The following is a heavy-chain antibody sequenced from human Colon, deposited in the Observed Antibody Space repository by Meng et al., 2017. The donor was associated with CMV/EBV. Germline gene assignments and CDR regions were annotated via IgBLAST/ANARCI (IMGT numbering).Heavy chain of an antibody. J-gene: IGHJ4*02. CDR3: AREGIAAAGNSGVYFDY. D-gene: IGHD6-13*01. CDR1: GYTFTGYY. V-gene: IGHV1-2*02. Sequence: ASVNVSCKASGYTFTGYYMHWVRQAPGQGLEWMGWINPNSGGTNYAQKFQGRVTMTRDTSISTAYMELSRLRSDDTAVYYCAREGIAAAGNSGVYFDYWGQGTLVTVSS. CDR2: INPNSGGT.